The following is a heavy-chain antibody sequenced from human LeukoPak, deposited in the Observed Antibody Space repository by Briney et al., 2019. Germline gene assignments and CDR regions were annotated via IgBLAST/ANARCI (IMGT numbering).Heavy chain of an antibody. Sequence: GGSLRLSCAASGFTFSSYWMSWVRQAPGKGLEWVANIKHDGSEKYYVDSVKGRFTISRDNAKNALYLQMDSLRDEDTAVYYCARDSSSLADDAVDYWGQGSLVTVSS. J-gene: IGHJ4*02. CDR2: IKHDGSEK. CDR3: ARDSSSLADDAVDY. V-gene: IGHV3-7*01. CDR1: GFTFSSYW. D-gene: IGHD6-13*01.